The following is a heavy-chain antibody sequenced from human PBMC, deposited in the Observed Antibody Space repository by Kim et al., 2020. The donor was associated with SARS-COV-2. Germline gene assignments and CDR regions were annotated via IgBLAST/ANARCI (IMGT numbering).Heavy chain of an antibody. CDR2: IYYSGST. CDR1: GGSISSYY. Sequence: SETLSLTCTVSGGSISSYYWSWIRQPPGKGLEWIGYIYYSGSTNYNPSLKSRVTISVDTSKNQFSLKLSSVTAADTAVYYCARQGGVVVPAAMIYYYYMDVWGKGTTVTVSS. CDR3: ARQGGVVVPAAMIYYYYMDV. J-gene: IGHJ6*03. V-gene: IGHV4-59*08. D-gene: IGHD2-2*01.